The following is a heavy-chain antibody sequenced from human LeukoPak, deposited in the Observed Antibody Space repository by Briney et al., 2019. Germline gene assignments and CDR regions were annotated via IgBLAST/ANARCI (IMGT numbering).Heavy chain of an antibody. CDR3: ARGLEEWELKY. CDR2: IIPIFGAA. J-gene: IGHJ4*02. D-gene: IGHD1-26*01. CDR1: GGTFSSYA. Sequence: ASVKVSCKASGGTFSSYAISWVRQAPGQGLEWMGGIIPIFGAANYAQKFQGRVTITTDESTSPAYMELSSLRSEDTAVYYCARGLEEWELKYWGQGTLVTASS. V-gene: IGHV1-69*05.